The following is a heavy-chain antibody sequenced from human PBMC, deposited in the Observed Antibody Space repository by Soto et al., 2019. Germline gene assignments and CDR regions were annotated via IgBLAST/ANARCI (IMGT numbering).Heavy chain of an antibody. CDR1: GGSIRSGAYY. J-gene: IGHJ5*02. D-gene: IGHD6-19*01. CDR3: ARNTLLEVAGNFSFSDWFDP. CDR2: IYYSGGT. Sequence: QVQLQESAPGLVKPSQTLSLSCAVSGGSIRSGAYYWSWIRQQPGRALEWIGSIYYSGGTLYNPPLKSRVNISEDTSKTQISLQRRSVTAADTAVYYCARNTLLEVAGNFSFSDWFDPWGQGTLVSVSS. V-gene: IGHV4-31*11.